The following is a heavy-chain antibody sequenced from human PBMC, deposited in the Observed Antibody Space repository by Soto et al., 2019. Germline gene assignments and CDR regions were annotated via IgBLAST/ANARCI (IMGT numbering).Heavy chain of an antibody. CDR1: GYTFTSYD. CDR3: ARERSNYATVRFDP. V-gene: IGHV1-8*01. CDR2: MNPNSGNT. Sequence: QVQLVQSGAEVKKPGASVKVSCKASGYTFTSYDINWVRQATGQGLEWMGWMNPNSGNTGYAQKFQGRVTMTRNTSISTAYMELSSLRSEDTAVYYCARERSNYATVRFDPWGQGPLVTVSS. D-gene: IGHD4-4*01. J-gene: IGHJ5*02.